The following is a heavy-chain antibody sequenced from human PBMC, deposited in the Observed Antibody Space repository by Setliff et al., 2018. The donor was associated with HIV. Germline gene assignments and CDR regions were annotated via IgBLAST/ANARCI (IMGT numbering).Heavy chain of an antibody. V-gene: IGHV3-23*01. CDR2: ISASGGST. J-gene: IGHJ6*03. CDR3: AKDPHNIYLFYFHYMDV. CDR1: GFTFHDFS. Sequence: GGSLRLSCAASGFTFHDFSMHWVRQAPGKGLEWVSIISASGGSTYYADSVKGRFTISRDKSKNTLYLQMNSLRAEDTAFYYCAKDPHNIYLFYFHYMDVWGKGTTVTVSS.